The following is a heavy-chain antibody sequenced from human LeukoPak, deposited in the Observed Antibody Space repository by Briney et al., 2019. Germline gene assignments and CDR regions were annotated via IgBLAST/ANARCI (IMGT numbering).Heavy chain of an antibody. CDR2: INSDGSWT. D-gene: IGHD2-2*01. CDR3: VSFYETY. V-gene: IGHV3-74*01. Sequence: PGGSLRLSCAASGNYWMHWVRQAPGKGQVWVSHINSDGSWTGYADSVKGRFTISKDNAKNMVYLHMDSLRVDDTAVYYCVSFYETYWGRGTLVTVSS. J-gene: IGHJ4*02. CDR1: GNYW.